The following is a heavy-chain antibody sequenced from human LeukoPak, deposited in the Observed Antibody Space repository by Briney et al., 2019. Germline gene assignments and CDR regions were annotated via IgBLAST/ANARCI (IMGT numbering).Heavy chain of an antibody. CDR3: ARAGAAAGTNLFDY. CDR2: IYCSGST. J-gene: IGHJ4*02. Sequence: PSETLSLTCTVSGGSISSYYWSWIRQPPGKGLEWIGYIYCSGSTNYNPSLKSRVTISVDTSKNQFSLKLSSVTAADTAVYYCARAGAAAGTNLFDYWGQGTLVTVSS. V-gene: IGHV4-59*01. CDR1: GGSISSYY. D-gene: IGHD6-13*01.